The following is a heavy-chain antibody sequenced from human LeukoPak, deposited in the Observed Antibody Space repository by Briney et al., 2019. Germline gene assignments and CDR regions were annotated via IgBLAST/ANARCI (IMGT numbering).Heavy chain of an antibody. Sequence: PGGSLRLSCAASGFTFSSYEMHWVRQAPGKGLEWVSYITSSGSTMYCADSVKGRFTISGDNAKNSLYLQMSSLRAEDTAVYYCATLRPRQQLVVDHWGQGTLVTVSS. CDR3: ATLRPRQQLVVDH. J-gene: IGHJ4*02. D-gene: IGHD6-13*01. CDR2: ITSSGSTM. CDR1: GFTFSSYE. V-gene: IGHV3-48*03.